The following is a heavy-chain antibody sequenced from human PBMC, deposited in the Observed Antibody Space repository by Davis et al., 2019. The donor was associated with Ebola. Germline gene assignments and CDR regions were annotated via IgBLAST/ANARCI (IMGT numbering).Heavy chain of an antibody. CDR3: ARGDIVDTAMVGRYYYYGMDV. J-gene: IGHJ6*02. CDR2: IWYDGSNK. CDR1: GFTFSSYG. V-gene: IGHV3-33*08. D-gene: IGHD5-18*01. Sequence: GESLKISCAASGFTFSSYGMHWVRQAPGKGLEWVAVIWYDGSNKYYADSVKGRFTISRDNSKNTLYLQMNSLRAEDTAVYYCARGDIVDTAMVGRYYYYGMDVWGQGTTVTVSS.